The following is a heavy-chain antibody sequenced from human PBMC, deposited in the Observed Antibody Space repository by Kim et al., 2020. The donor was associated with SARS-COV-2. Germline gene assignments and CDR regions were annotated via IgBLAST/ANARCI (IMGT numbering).Heavy chain of an antibody. CDR3: AKGRMGLLYNWFDP. V-gene: IGHV3-9*01. J-gene: IGHJ5*02. Sequence: ADSVQGRFTISRDNTKNSLYLQMNSLRAEATALYYCAKGRMGLLYNWFDPWGQGTLVTVSS. D-gene: IGHD2-8*01.